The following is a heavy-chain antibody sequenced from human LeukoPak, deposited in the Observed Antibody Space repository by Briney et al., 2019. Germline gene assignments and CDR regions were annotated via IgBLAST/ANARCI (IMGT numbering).Heavy chain of an antibody. CDR2: IIPILGIA. CDR3: ARGGIAVAKSFDY. Sequence: GASVKVSCKASGRTFSSYAISWVRQAPGQGLEWMGRIIPILGIANYAQKFQGRVTITADKSTSTAYMELSSLRSEDTAVYYCARGGIAVAKSFDYWGQGTLVTVSS. V-gene: IGHV1-69*04. D-gene: IGHD6-19*01. CDR1: GRTFSSYA. J-gene: IGHJ4*02.